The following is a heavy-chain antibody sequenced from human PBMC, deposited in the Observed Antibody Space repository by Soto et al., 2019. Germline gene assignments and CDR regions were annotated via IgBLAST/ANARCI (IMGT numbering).Heavy chain of an antibody. Sequence: QVQLVGSGGGVVQPGGSLRLSCAASGFTFRNYAMHWVRQAPGKGLECLAVIAYDGSNAFYRDSVKGRFTISRDNSKNTLYLHMNSLRSEDTGLYYCARGDREDILVVVGARPGEYGIDIWGQGTTVTVSS. CDR2: IAYDGSNA. J-gene: IGHJ6*02. D-gene: IGHD2-15*01. CDR1: GFTFRNYA. CDR3: ARGDREDILVVVGARPGEYGIDI. V-gene: IGHV3-30-3*01.